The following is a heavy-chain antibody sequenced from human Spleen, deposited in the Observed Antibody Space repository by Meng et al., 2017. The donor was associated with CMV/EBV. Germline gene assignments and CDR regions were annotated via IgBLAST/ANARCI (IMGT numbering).Heavy chain of an antibody. J-gene: IGHJ4*02. V-gene: IGHV5-51*01. Sequence: GGSLRLSCKGSGSSFTSYWIGGVRQMPGKGLEWMGIIYPGDSDPRYSPSFQGQVTISADKSISTAYLQWSSLKASDTAMYYCTRLGVTSTSFDYWGPGTLVTVSS. D-gene: IGHD2-2*01. CDR3: TRLGVTSTSFDY. CDR2: IYPGDSDP. CDR1: GSSFTSYW.